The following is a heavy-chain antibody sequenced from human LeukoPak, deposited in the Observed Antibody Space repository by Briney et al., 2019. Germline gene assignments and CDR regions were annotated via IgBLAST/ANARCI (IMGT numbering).Heavy chain of an antibody. Sequence: GGSLRLSCAASGFTFADYAMHWVRQAPGKGLGWVSLISGDGVSTYYADSVKGRFTISRDNSKNSLYLQMNSLRTEDTALYYCAKGYSSSRLSTFDYWGQGTLVTVSS. CDR1: GFTFADYA. CDR2: ISGDGVST. V-gene: IGHV3-43*02. CDR3: AKGYSSSRLSTFDY. J-gene: IGHJ4*02. D-gene: IGHD6-6*01.